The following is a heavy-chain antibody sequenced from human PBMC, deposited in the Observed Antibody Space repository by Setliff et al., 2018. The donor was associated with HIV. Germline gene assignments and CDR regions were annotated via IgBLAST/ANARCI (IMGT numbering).Heavy chain of an antibody. CDR1: GFTFSSYE. V-gene: IGHV3-48*03. J-gene: IGHJ4*02. Sequence: PGGSLRLSCAASGFTFSSYEMNWVRQAPGKGLEWVSYISSSGSTIYYADSVKGRFTISRDNAKNSLYLQMNSLRAEDTAAYYCARAYHDSSPPHYWGQGTLVTVSS. CDR2: ISSSGSTI. D-gene: IGHD3-22*01. CDR3: ARAYHDSSPPHY.